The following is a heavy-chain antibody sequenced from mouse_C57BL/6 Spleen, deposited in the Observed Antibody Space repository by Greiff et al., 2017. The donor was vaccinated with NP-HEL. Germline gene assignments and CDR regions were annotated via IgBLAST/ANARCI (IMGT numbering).Heavy chain of an antibody. V-gene: IGHV14-4*01. Sequence: VQLQQSGAELVRPGASVKLSCTASGFNIKDDYMHWVKQRPEQGLEWIGWIDPENGDTEYASKFQGKATITADTSSNTAYLQLSSLTSEDTAVYSCTTASITTVVATNFDYWGQGTTLTVSS. J-gene: IGHJ2*01. CDR2: IDPENGDT. CDR3: TTASITTVVATNFDY. CDR1: GFNIKDDY. D-gene: IGHD1-1*01.